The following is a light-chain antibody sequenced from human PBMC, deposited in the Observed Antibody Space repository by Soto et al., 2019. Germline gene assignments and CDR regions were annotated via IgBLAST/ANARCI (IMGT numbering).Light chain of an antibody. J-gene: IGKJ5*01. CDR2: GAS. V-gene: IGKV3-20*01. CDR3: QQYGSSLP. CDR1: QSLSSS. Sequence: EIVMTQSPATLSVSPGEGVTLSCRASQSLSSSLAWYQQKPDQAPRLLIYGASSWATGIPDRLSGSGSGTDFTLTISRLEPEDFAVYYCQQYGSSLPFGQGTRLEIK.